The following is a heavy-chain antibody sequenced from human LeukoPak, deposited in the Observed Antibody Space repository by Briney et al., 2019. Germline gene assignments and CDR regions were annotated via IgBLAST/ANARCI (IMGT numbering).Heavy chain of an antibody. J-gene: IGHJ4*02. CDR1: GGSISSSSYY. D-gene: IGHD1-7*01. CDR3: ASWNWGYFDY. CDR2: IYYSGST. V-gene: IGHV4-39*07. Sequence: SETLSLTCTVSGGSISSSSYYWGWIRQPPGKGLEWIGSIYYSGSTYYNPSLKSRVTVSVDTSKNQFSLKLSSVTAADTAVYHCASWNWGYFDYWGQGTLVTVSS.